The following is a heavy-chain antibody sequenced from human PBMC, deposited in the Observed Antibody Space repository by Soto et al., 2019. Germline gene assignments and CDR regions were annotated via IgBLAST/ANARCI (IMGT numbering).Heavy chain of an antibody. J-gene: IGHJ5*02. Sequence: EVQLVQSGAEVKKPGESLRISCKGSGYSFSYYWITCVRQMPGKGLEWMGRIDPSDSYTNDSPSFQGHVTISVDKSISTAYLQWSSLKASDTAMYYCARRDGYTSGWYDNWFDPWGQGTLVTVSS. CDR2: IDPSDSYT. CDR1: GYSFSYYW. CDR3: ARRDGYTSGWYDNWFDP. D-gene: IGHD6-19*01. V-gene: IGHV5-10-1*01.